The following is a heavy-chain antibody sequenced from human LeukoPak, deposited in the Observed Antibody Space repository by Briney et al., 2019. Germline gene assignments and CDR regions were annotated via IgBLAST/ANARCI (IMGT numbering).Heavy chain of an antibody. CDR1: GFTFSSYG. CDR2: ISGGAPST. J-gene: IGHJ4*02. V-gene: IGHV3-23*01. CDR3: AKLYGSGTHYPIDY. D-gene: IGHD3-10*01. Sequence: QPGGSLRLSCAASGFTFSSYGLSWVRQAPGKGLAWVSAISGGAPSTYYADSVKGRFTMSRDNSKHTLYLQMNSLRAEDTGVYYCAKLYGSGTHYPIDYWGRGILVTVSS.